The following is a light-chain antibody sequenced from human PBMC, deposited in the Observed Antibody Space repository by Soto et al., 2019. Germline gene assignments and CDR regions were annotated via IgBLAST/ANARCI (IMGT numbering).Light chain of an antibody. V-gene: IGLV2-14*01. CDR2: DVS. CDR1: SSDVGAYNY. CDR3: SSYTSATTYV. Sequence: QSALTQPASVSGSPGQSITISCTGTSSDVGAYNYDSWYQQYPGEAPKVIIYDVSHRPAGGSNRFSGSKSGNTASLTISGLQTQHEADYYCSSYTSATTYVFGTGTKVTVL. J-gene: IGLJ1*01.